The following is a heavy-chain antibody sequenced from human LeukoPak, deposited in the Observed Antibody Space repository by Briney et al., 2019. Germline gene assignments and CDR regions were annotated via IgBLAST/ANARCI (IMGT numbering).Heavy chain of an antibody. Sequence: TLSLTCTVSGGSISSGNYFWSWIRQPAGKGLEWIGRIYTSGSTNYNPSLKSRVTISVDTSKTQFSLKLSSVTAADTAVYYCARSPLEYDFWSGRHYYFDYWGQGTLVTVSS. CDR1: GGSISSGNYF. CDR2: IYTSGST. J-gene: IGHJ4*02. V-gene: IGHV4-61*02. CDR3: ARSPLEYDFWSGRHYYFDY. D-gene: IGHD3-3*01.